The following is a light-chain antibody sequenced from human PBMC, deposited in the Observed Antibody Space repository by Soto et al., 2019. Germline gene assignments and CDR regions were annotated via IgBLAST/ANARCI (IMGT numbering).Light chain of an antibody. V-gene: IGKV1-5*03. CDR2: KAS. Sequence: IQMTQSPSSLSASVGDRVTITCRASQTISSWLAWYQQKPGKAPKLLIYKASTLKSGVPSRFSGSGSGTEFNITISSLQPDDFATYYCKNYNSYSEAFGQGTKVDIK. J-gene: IGKJ1*01. CDR1: QTISSW. CDR3: KNYNSYSEA.